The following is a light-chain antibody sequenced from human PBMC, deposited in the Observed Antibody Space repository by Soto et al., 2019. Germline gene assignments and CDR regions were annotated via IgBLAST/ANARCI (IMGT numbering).Light chain of an antibody. Sequence: VLTQSPATLSVSPGERATLSCRATQSVSSSYLAWYQQKPGQAPRLVIYGASSRDTGIPDRFSGSGSGPECTLTITRLEPEDVAVYYCHQYGSSSWTFGQGTKVDIK. J-gene: IGKJ1*01. CDR3: HQYGSSSWT. V-gene: IGKV3-20*01. CDR2: GAS. CDR1: QSVSSSY.